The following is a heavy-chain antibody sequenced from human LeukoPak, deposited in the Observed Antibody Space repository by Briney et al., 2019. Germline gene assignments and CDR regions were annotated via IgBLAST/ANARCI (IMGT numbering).Heavy chain of an antibody. CDR2: ISGSGGGT. CDR3: AKEVDGSGRSFDY. CDR1: GFTFSSYA. V-gene: IGHV3-23*01. D-gene: IGHD3-10*01. J-gene: IGHJ4*02. Sequence: GGSLRLSCAASGFTFSSYAMSWVRQAPGKGPEWVSVISGSGGGTYYADSVKGRFTISRDNSKDTLYLQMSSLRAEDTAVYYCAKEVDGSGRSFDYWGQGTLVTVSS.